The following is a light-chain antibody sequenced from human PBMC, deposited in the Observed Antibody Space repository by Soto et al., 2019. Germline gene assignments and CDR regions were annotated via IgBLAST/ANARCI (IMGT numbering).Light chain of an antibody. V-gene: IGKV3-11*01. CDR2: GSY. Sequence: EIVLTQSQDTLSLSPGERPTLSCRASQSIGSSLAWYQQKPGQXHRXXMYGSYHRATGIPARFSGSWSGTAGTLTISSLEPEDFSVYYCQQRTHWPDTFGQGTRLEIK. CDR1: QSIGSS. J-gene: IGKJ5*01. CDR3: QQRTHWPDT.